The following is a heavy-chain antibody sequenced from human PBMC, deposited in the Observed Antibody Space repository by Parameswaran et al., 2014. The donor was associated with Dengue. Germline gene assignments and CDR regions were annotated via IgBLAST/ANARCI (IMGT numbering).Heavy chain of an antibody. D-gene: IGHD1-20*01. Sequence: WVRQAPGQGLEWMGGIIPILGTANYAQKFQDRVTITADESTSTAYMELSRLRSEDTAVYYCAREWGHNWSTPEWGQGTLVTVSS. CDR2: IIPILGTA. CDR3: AREWGHNWSTPE. J-gene: IGHJ4*02. V-gene: IGHV1-69*01.